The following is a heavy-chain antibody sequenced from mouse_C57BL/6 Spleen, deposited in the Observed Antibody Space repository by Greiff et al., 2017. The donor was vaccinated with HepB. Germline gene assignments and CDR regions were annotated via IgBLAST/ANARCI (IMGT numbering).Heavy chain of an antibody. J-gene: IGHJ2*01. Sequence: QVQLKESGAELVKPGASVKISCKASGYAFSSYWMNWVKQRPGKGLEWIGQIYPGDGDTNYNGKFKGKATLTADKSSSPAYMQLSSLTSEDSAVYFCARRDSGDYFDYWGQGTTLTVSS. V-gene: IGHV1-80*01. CDR2: IYPGDGDT. D-gene: IGHD3-1*01. CDR1: GYAFSSYW. CDR3: ARRDSGDYFDY.